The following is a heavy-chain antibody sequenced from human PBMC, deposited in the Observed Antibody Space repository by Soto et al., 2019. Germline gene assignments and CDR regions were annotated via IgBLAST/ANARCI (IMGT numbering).Heavy chain of an antibody. Sequence: PSETLSLTCTVSGASISRIGYFWSWIRQYPGKGLEWIGYINYSGSTYYNPSLKSRVIISVVTSKNDFSLTLSSVTAADTAVYYCASYYYDSNRFDYWGQGTLVTVSS. D-gene: IGHD3-22*01. CDR1: GASISRIGYF. J-gene: IGHJ4*02. CDR3: ASYYYDSNRFDY. V-gene: IGHV4-31*03. CDR2: INYSGST.